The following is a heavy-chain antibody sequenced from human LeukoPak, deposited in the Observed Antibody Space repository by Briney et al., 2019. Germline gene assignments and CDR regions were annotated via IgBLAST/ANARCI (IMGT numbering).Heavy chain of an antibody. J-gene: IGHJ3*02. CDR3: ARLPGGDSSSVVAFDI. Sequence: SETLSLTCAVSGGSISNYYWSWIRQPAGKGLELIGRIYTSWSTNYNPSLKSRVTMSVDTSKNPLSLNLRSATAADTAVYYCARLPGGDSSSVVAFDIWGQGTVVTVSS. D-gene: IGHD2-21*02. CDR2: IYTSWST. V-gene: IGHV4-59*10. CDR1: GGSISNYY.